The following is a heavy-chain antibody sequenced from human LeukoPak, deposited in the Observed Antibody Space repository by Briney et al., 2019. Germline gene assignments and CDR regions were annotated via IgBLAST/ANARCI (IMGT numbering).Heavy chain of an antibody. CDR3: ARSPSYYYGSGRTID. J-gene: IGHJ4*02. CDR1: GFTFSSYA. V-gene: IGHV3-30-3*01. CDR2: ISYDGSNK. D-gene: IGHD3-10*01. Sequence: GGSLRLSCAASGFTFSSYAMHWVRQAPGKGLEWVAVISYDGSNKYYADSVKGRFTISRDNSKNTLYLQMNSLRAEDTAVYYCARSPSYYYGSGRTIDWGQGTLVTVSS.